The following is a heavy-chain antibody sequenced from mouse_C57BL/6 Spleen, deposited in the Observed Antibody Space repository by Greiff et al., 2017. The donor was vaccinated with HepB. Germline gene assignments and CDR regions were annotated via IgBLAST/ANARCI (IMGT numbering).Heavy chain of an antibody. CDR3: ARGDAMDY. V-gene: IGHV1-81*01. J-gene: IGHJ4*01. Sequence: QVQLKQSGAELARPGASVKLSCKASGYTFTSYGISWVKQRTGQGLEWIGETYPRSGNTYYNEKFKGKATLTADKSSSTAYMELRSLTSEDSAVYFCARGDAMDYWGQGTSVTVSS. CDR2: TYPRSGNT. CDR1: GYTFTSYG.